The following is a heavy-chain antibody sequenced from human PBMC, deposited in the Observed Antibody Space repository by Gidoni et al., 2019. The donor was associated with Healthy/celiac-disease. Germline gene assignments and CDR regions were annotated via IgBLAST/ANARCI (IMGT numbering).Heavy chain of an antibody. Sequence: QVQLVQSGAEVKKPGSSVKVSCKASGGTFSRYAISWVRQAPGQGLEWMGRIIPILGIANYAQKFQGRVTITADKSTSTAYMELSSLRSEDTAVYYCARDAIAVAGVANYWGQGTLVTVSS. J-gene: IGHJ4*02. CDR3: ARDAIAVAGVANY. CDR1: GGTFSRYA. CDR2: IIPILGIA. D-gene: IGHD6-19*01. V-gene: IGHV1-69*09.